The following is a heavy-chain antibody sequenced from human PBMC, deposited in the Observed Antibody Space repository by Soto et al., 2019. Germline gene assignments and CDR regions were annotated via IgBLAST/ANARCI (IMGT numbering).Heavy chain of an antibody. CDR1: GFTFSNSA. CDR2: ISYDGSNK. D-gene: IGHD3-10*01. J-gene: IGHJ1*01. V-gene: IGHV3-30-3*01. CDR3: ASGYYYLY. Sequence: SGGSLRLSCAASGFTFSNSAMHWVRQAPGKGLEWVAVISYDGSNKYYADSVKGRFTISRDNSKNTLYLQMNSLRAEDTAVYYCASGYYYLYWGQGTLVTVSS.